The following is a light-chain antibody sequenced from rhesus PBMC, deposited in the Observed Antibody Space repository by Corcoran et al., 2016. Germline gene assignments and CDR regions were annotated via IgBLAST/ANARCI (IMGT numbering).Light chain of an antibody. CDR1: QGISSY. CDR2: YAN. CDR3: QQGNSNPWT. V-gene: IGKV1-32*02. Sequence: DIQMSQSPSSLSASVGDRVTITCRASQGISSYLNWYQQQPGKAPKLLIYYANSLASGVPSRFSGSGSGTDFTLTISSLQPEDFATYYCQQGNSNPWTFGQGTKVEIK. J-gene: IGKJ1*01.